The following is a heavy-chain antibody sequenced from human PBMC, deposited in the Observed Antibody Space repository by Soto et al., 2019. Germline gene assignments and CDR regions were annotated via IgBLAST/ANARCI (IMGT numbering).Heavy chain of an antibody. Sequence: GGSLRLSCAASGFTFSSYSLNWVRQAPGKGLEWVSYITSSGTTVYYADSVRGRFTISRDNAKNLLYLQMNSLRDDDTAVYYCARGSSNWAYYFDFWGQGTLVTVSS. CDR3: ARGSSNWAYYFDF. V-gene: IGHV3-48*02. CDR2: ITSSGTTV. D-gene: IGHD6-13*01. J-gene: IGHJ4*02. CDR1: GFTFSSYS.